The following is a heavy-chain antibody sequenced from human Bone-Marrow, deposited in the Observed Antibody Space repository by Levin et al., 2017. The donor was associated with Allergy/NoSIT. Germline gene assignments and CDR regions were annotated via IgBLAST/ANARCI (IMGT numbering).Heavy chain of an antibody. CDR2: VSGAGGST. CDR1: GFTFSDYA. V-gene: IGHV3-23*01. D-gene: IGHD4-11*01. J-gene: IGHJ4*02. CDR3: AKDSTVSPIAYFDY. Sequence: GGSLRLSCAASGFTFSDYAMSWVRQAPGKGLEWVSAVSGAGGSTYYADSVKGRFSISRDNPRNTLYLQLNTLRADDTAIYYCAKDSTVSPIAYFDYWGQGILVAVSS.